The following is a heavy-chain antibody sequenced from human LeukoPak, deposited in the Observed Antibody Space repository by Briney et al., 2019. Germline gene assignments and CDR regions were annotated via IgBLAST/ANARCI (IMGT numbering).Heavy chain of an antibody. D-gene: IGHD3-10*01. Sequence: GASVKVSCKASGGTFSSYAISGVRQAPGQGLEWMGRIIPILGIANYAQKFQGRVTITADKSTSTAYMELSSLRSEDTAVYYCARTAYGSGSYGWFDPWGQGTLVTVSS. CDR1: GGTFSSYA. CDR3: ARTAYGSGSYGWFDP. J-gene: IGHJ5*02. V-gene: IGHV1-69*04. CDR2: IIPILGIA.